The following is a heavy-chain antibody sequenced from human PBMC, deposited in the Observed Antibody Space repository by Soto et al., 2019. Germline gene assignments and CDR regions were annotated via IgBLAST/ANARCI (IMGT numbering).Heavy chain of an antibody. CDR3: ARGGPDGFCSGGRCYFDS. CDR1: GFTFDDYA. Sequence: EVHLVESGGGLVQPGRSLRLSCAASGFTFDDYAMYWVRRVPGKGLEWVSSISWNSNIVGYVDSVKGRFTISRDNAKNSLYLQMNSLRPDGTALYYCARGGPDGFCSGGRCYFDSWGQGTLVTVSS. D-gene: IGHD2-15*01. CDR2: ISWNSNIV. J-gene: IGHJ4*02. V-gene: IGHV3-9*01.